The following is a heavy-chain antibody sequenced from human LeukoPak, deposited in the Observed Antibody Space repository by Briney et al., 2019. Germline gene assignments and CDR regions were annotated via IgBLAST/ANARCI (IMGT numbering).Heavy chain of an antibody. J-gene: IGHJ5*02. CDR2: ISWNSGSI. CDR1: GFTFDDYA. D-gene: IGHD3-10*01. V-gene: IGHV3-9*01. CDR3: AKFGSAGSYPSGWFDP. Sequence: PGRSLRLSCAASGFTFDDYAMHWVRQAPGKGLEWVSGISWNSGSIGYADSVKGRFTISRDNAKNSLYLQMNSLRAEDTALYYCAKFGSAGSYPSGWFDPWGQGTLVTVS.